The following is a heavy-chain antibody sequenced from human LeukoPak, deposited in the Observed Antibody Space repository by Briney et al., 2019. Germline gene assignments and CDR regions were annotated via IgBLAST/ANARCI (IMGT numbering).Heavy chain of an antibody. Sequence: PGRSLRLSCAASGFTFSLYAMHWVRQAPGKGLEWMAVISYDGSNKFYADSVRGRFTISRDNSKNTLSLQMNSLRADDTAIYYCARNRIGFYDYGWFDTWGQGTLVTVSS. J-gene: IGHJ5*02. D-gene: IGHD3-16*01. V-gene: IGHV3-30*04. CDR2: ISYDGSNK. CDR3: ARNRIGFYDYGWFDT. CDR1: GFTFSLYA.